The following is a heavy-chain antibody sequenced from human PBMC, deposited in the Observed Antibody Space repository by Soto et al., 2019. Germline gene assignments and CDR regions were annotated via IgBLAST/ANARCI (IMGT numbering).Heavy chain of an antibody. CDR2: ISYDGSNK. CDR1: GFTFSSYG. Sequence: QVQLVESGGGVVQPGRSLRLSCAASGFTFSSYGMHWVRQAPGKGLEWVAVISYDGSNKYYADSVKGRFTISRDNSKNTLYRQMNSLRAEDMAVYYCAKDKDCISTSCYAHSLSRWGQGTLVTVSS. CDR3: AKDKDCISTSCYAHSLSR. V-gene: IGHV3-30*18. D-gene: IGHD2-2*01. J-gene: IGHJ4*02.